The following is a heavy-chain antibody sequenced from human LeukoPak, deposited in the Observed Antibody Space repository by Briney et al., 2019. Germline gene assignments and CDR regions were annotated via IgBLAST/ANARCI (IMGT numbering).Heavy chain of an antibody. CDR3: AGDYGGNLPFDY. V-gene: IGHV1-69*13. Sequence: GASVKVSCKASGGTFSSYAISWVRQAPGQGLEWMGGIIPIFGTANYAQKFQGRVTITADESTSTAYMELSSLRSEDTAVYYCAGDYGGNLPFDYWAREPWSPSPQ. J-gene: IGHJ4*02. CDR2: IIPIFGTA. D-gene: IGHD4-23*01. CDR1: GGTFSSYA.